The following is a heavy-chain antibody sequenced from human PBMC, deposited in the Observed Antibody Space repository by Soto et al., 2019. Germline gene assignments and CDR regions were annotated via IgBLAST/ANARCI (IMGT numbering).Heavy chain of an antibody. CDR3: AKDFWSGYEPQKHYYYYMDV. CDR1: GFTFSSYA. V-gene: IGHV3-23*01. D-gene: IGHD3-3*01. J-gene: IGHJ6*03. CDR2: ISGSGGST. Sequence: PGGSLRLSCAASGFTFSSYAMSWVRQAPGKGLGWVSAISGSGGSTYYADSVKGRFTISRDNSKNTLYLQMNSLRAEDTAVYYYAKDFWSGYEPQKHYYYYMDVWGKGTTVTVSS.